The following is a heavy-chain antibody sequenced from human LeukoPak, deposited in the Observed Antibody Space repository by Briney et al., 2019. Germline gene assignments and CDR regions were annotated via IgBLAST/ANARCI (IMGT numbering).Heavy chain of an antibody. J-gene: IGHJ3*02. D-gene: IGHD3-10*01. CDR3: ARIPGKGTWVHDAFDI. Sequence: ASVKLSCKASGGSFSSYAISWVRQAPGQGLEWMGGFILIFGTANYAQKFQGRVTITTDESTSTAYMELSSLRSEDTAVYYCARIPGKGTWVHDAFDIWGQGTMVTVSS. V-gene: IGHV1-69*05. CDR1: GGSFSSYA. CDR2: FILIFGTA.